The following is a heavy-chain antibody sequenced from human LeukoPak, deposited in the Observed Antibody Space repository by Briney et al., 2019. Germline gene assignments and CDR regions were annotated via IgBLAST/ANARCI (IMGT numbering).Heavy chain of an antibody. CDR2: INHSGST. CDR3: ARGGVGYCSGGSCHYYYYMDV. CDR1: GGSFSGYY. V-gene: IGHV4-34*01. D-gene: IGHD2-15*01. Sequence: SETLSLTCAVYGGSFSGYYWSWIRQPPGKGLEWIGEINHSGSTNYNPSLKSRVTISVDTSKNQFSLKLSSVTAADTAVYYCARGGVGYCSGGSCHYYYYMDVWGKGTTVTVSS. J-gene: IGHJ6*03.